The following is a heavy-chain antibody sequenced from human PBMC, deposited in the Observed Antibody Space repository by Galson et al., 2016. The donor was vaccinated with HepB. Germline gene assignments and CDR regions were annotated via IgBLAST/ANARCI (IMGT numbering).Heavy chain of an antibody. Sequence: SVKVSCKASGYTFTGHYIYWVRQDPGQGLEWMGWINPSNGGTNYAQKFQGWVTMTRDTSTTTAYMELSRLKSDDTAVYYCARDMFPRNSLYLEFDYWGQGTLVTVSS. D-gene: IGHD5/OR15-5a*01. V-gene: IGHV1-2*04. CDR3: ARDMFPRNSLYLEFDY. CDR1: GYTFTGHY. CDR2: INPSNGGT. J-gene: IGHJ4*02.